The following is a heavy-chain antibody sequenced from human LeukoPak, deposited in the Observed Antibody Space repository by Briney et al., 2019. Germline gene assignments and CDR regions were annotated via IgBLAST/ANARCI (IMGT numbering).Heavy chain of an antibody. Sequence: ASVKVSCKASGYTFTSYYMHWVRQAPGQGLEWMGIINPSGGSTSYAQKFQGRVTMTRDMSTSTVYMELSSLKASDTAMYYCARQRFTMRAYAGNWFDPWGQGTLVTVSS. CDR2: INPSGGST. CDR1: GYTFTSYY. V-gene: IGHV1-46*01. D-gene: IGHD3-10*01. J-gene: IGHJ5*02. CDR3: ARQRFTMRAYAGNWFDP.